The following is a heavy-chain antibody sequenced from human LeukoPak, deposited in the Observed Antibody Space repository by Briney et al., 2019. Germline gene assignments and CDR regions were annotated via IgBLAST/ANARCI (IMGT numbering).Heavy chain of an antibody. Sequence: PGRSLRLSCTASGFNFRSYAMYWVRQAPGKGLEWVAVISYDGSNKLFADSVKGRFTFSRDNSKSTLYLQMNSLRAEDTAVYYCAKSPGSSGYYPLYLDYWGQGTLVTVSS. J-gene: IGHJ4*02. D-gene: IGHD3-22*01. V-gene: IGHV3-30*18. CDR2: ISYDGSNK. CDR1: GFNFRSYA. CDR3: AKSPGSSGYYPLYLDY.